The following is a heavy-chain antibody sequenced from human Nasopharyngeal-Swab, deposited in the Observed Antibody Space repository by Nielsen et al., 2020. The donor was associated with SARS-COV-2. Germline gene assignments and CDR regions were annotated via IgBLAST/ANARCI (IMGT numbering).Heavy chain of an antibody. Sequence: SETLSLTCTVSGSSISSGGYFWSWIRQHPGKGLEWIGYIHYTGNTCYNPSLESRLTISLDTSQNQFSLRLSSVTAADTAVYYCAREVIEQAVSDAFDFWGQGTMVTVSS. V-gene: IGHV4-31*03. D-gene: IGHD3-16*02. CDR1: GSSISSGGYF. J-gene: IGHJ3*01. CDR3: AREVIEQAVSDAFDF. CDR2: IHYTGNT.